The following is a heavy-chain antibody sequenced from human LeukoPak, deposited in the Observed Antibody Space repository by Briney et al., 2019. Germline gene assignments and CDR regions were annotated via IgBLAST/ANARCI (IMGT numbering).Heavy chain of an antibody. V-gene: IGHV4-34*01. D-gene: IGHD6-19*01. J-gene: IGHJ4*02. CDR1: GGSFSGYY. CDR3: ARSPSGSGWYQGGIDY. CDR2: INHSGST. Sequence: PSETLSLTCAVYGGSFSGYYWSWIRQPPGKGLEWIGEINHSGSTNYNPSLKSRVTISVDTSKNQFSLKLSSGTAADTAVYYCARSPSGSGWYQGGIDYWGQGTLVTVSS.